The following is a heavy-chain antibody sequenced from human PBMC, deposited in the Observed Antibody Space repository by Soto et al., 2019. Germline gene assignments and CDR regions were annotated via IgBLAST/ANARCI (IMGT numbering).Heavy chain of an antibody. CDR1: GFTFSSYA. J-gene: IGHJ4*02. V-gene: IGHV3-23*01. CDR2: ISGSGGST. Sequence: GGSLRLSCAASGFTFSSYAMSWVRQAPGKGLEWVSAISGSGGSTYYADSVKGRFTITRDNSKNTLYLQMNSLRAEDPAVYDCAKEHSGGGRYYFDYWGQGTLVTVSS. CDR3: AKEHSGGGRYYFDY. D-gene: IGHD1-26*01.